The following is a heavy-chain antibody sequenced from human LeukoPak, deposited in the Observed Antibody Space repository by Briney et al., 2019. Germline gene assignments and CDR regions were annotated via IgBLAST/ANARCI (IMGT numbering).Heavy chain of an antibody. J-gene: IGHJ4*02. CDR3: AKDLDDILTGYNY. CDR2: ISGSGGST. CDR1: GFTSSSYA. V-gene: IGHV3-23*01. D-gene: IGHD3-9*01. Sequence: GGSLRLSCAASGFTSSSYAMSWVRQAPGKGLEWVSAISGSGGSTYYADSVKGRFTISRDNSKNTLYLQMNSLRAEDTAVYYCAKDLDDILTGYNYWGQGTLVTVSS.